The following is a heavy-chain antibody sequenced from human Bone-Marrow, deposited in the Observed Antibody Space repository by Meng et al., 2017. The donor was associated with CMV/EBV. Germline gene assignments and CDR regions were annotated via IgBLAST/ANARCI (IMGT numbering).Heavy chain of an antibody. J-gene: IGHJ4*02. CDR2: MSTSAGST. Sequence: SCAASGFTFRTSFVTWVRQAPGKGLEWVSSMSTSAGSTSYADSVKGRFTIFRDNSKNTLYLQMNSLRVEDTALYYCTKGGIGSSGLDFWGQGTLVTVSS. CDR3: TKGGIGSSGLDF. CDR1: GFTFRTSF. D-gene: IGHD6-13*01. V-gene: IGHV3-23*01.